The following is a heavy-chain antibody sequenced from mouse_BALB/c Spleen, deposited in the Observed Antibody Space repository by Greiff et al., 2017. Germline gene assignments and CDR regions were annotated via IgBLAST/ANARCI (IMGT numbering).Heavy chain of an antibody. D-gene: IGHD4-1*01. CDR3: ARGTLGLGDY. CDR1: GYSITSDYA. V-gene: IGHV3-2*02. Sequence: EVKLMESGPGLVKPSQSLSLTCTVTGYSITSDYAWNWIRQFPGNKLEWMGYISYSGSTSYNPSLKSRISITRDTSKNQFFLQLNSVTTEDTATYYCARGTLGLGDYWGQGTTLTVSS. J-gene: IGHJ2*01. CDR2: ISYSGST.